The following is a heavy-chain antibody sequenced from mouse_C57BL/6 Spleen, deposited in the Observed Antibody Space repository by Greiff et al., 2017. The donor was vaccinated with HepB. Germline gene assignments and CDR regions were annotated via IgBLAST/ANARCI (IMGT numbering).Heavy chain of an antibody. Sequence: VQLQQSGAELVKPGASVKLSCKASGYTFTSYWMHWVKQRPGQGLEWIGMIHPNSGSTNYNEKFKSKATLTVDKSSSTAYMQLSSLTSEDSAVYYCARDWDGGYFDYWGQGTTLTVSS. V-gene: IGHV1-64*01. J-gene: IGHJ2*01. CDR2: IHPNSGST. CDR1: GYTFTSYW. D-gene: IGHD4-1*01. CDR3: ARDWDGGYFDY.